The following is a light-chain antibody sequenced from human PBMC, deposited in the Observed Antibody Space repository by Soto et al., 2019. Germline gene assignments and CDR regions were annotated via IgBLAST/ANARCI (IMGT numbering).Light chain of an antibody. CDR1: QSVSSN. CDR2: GAS. V-gene: IGKV3-15*01. J-gene: IGKJ1*01. CDR3: QQYNNWTRT. Sequence: EIVFTQSPATLSLSAGERATLSCRPSQSVSSNLAWYLQKPGQAPRLLIYGASTRETGIPARFSGSGSGTEFTLTISSLQSEDFAVYYCQQYNNWTRTFGQGTKVDIK.